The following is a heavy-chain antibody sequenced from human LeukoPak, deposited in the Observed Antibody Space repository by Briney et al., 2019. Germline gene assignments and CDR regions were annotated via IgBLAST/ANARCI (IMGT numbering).Heavy chain of an antibody. CDR1: GFTFSDYY. CDR2: ISSSGSTI. Sequence: PGGSLRLSCAASGFTFSDYYMSWIRQAPGKGLEWVSYISSSGSTIYYADSVKGRFTISRDNAKNSLYLQMNSLRAEDTAVHYCASTNDYGGMIQPYYFDYWGQGTLVTVSS. CDR3: ASTNDYGGMIQPYYFDY. J-gene: IGHJ4*02. D-gene: IGHD4-23*01. V-gene: IGHV3-11*04.